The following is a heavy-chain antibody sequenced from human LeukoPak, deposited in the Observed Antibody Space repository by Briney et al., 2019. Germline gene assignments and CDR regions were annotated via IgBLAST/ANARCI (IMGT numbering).Heavy chain of an antibody. J-gene: IGHJ4*02. V-gene: IGHV3-23*01. Sequence: GGSLRLSCAASGFPFSSYAMSWVRQAPGKGLEWVSAISGSGGSTYYADSVKGRFTISRDNSKNTLYLQMNSLRAEDTAVYYCAKVRDGSSWYDYWGQGTLVTVSS. CDR3: AKVRDGSSWYDY. CDR2: ISGSGGST. CDR1: GFPFSSYA. D-gene: IGHD6-13*01.